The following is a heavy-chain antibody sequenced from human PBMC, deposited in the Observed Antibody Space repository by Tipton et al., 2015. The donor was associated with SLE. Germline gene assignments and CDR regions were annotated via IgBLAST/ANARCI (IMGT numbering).Heavy chain of an antibody. CDR2: IYHSGST. J-gene: IGHJ4*02. CDR3: ARDGFDY. CDR1: GYSISSGYY. V-gene: IGHV4-38-2*02. Sequence: TLSLTCAVSGYSISSGYYWGWIRQPPGKGLEWIGSIYHSGSTYYNPSLKCRVTISVDTSKNQFSLKLSSVTAADTAVYYCARDGFDYWGQGTLVTVSS.